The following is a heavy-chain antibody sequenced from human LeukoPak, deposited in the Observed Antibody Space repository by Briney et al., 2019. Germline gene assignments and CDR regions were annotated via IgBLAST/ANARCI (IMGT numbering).Heavy chain of an antibody. Sequence: PGGSLRLSCAASGFTFSSYSMNWVRQAPGKGLEWVSSISSSSSYIYYADSVKGRFTISRDNAKNSLYLQMNSLRAEDTAVYYCARDLGDYYDSSGYYPDYWGQGTLVTVSS. CDR2: ISSSSSYI. J-gene: IGHJ4*02. V-gene: IGHV3-21*01. CDR3: ARDLGDYYDSSGYYPDY. CDR1: GFTFSSYS. D-gene: IGHD3-22*01.